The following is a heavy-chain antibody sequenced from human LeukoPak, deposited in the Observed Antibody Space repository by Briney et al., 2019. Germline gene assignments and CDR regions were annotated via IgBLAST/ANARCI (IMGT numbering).Heavy chain of an antibody. Sequence: PGGSLRLSCAASGFTVSTNYMSWVRQAPGKGLEWVSVIYTGGSTYYADSVKGRFTISRDNFKNTLYLQLNSLRAEDTAVYYCARDVKGYYHYMDVWGKGTTVTISS. CDR1: GFTVSTNY. V-gene: IGHV3-66*01. CDR2: IYTGGST. J-gene: IGHJ6*03. D-gene: IGHD2/OR15-2a*01. CDR3: ARDVKGYYHYMDV.